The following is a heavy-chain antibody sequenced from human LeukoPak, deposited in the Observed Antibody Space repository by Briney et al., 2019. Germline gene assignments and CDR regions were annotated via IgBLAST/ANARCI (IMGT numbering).Heavy chain of an antibody. CDR3: ARVRDSFDY. CDR2: IYYSGST. Sequence: PSETLSLTCTVSGGSISSYCWSWIRQPPGKGLEWIGYIYYSGSTNYNPSLKSRVTISVDTSKNQFSLKLSSVTAADTAVYYCARVRDSFDYWGQGTLVTVSS. V-gene: IGHV4-59*08. CDR1: GGSISSYC. J-gene: IGHJ4*02.